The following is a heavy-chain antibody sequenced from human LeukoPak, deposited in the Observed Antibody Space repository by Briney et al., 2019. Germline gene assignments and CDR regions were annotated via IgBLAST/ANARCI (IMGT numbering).Heavy chain of an antibody. CDR1: GFTFSSYS. V-gene: IGHV3-21*04. CDR2: ITSSSSYM. CDR3: AKARDAYNYYWFDP. Sequence: GGSLRLSCAASGFTFSSYSMNWVRQAPGKGLEWVSSITSSSSYMSYADSVKGRFTISRDNAKNSLYLQMNSLRAEDTALYYCAKARDAYNYYWFDPWGQGTLVTVSS. J-gene: IGHJ5*02. D-gene: IGHD5-24*01.